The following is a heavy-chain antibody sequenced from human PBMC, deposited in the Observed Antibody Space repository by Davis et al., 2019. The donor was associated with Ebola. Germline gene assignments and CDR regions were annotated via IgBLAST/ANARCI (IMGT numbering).Heavy chain of an antibody. CDR1: GGTFSSYA. V-gene: IGHV1-8*02. CDR3: GGGWLVLPNY. Sequence: AASVKVSCKASGGTFSSYAISWVRQAPGQGLEWMGWINPNSGGTNYAQKLQGRVTMTRDTSTSTVYMELSSLRSEDTAVYYCGGGWLVLPNYWGQGTLVTVSS. D-gene: IGHD6-19*01. J-gene: IGHJ4*02. CDR2: INPNSGGT.